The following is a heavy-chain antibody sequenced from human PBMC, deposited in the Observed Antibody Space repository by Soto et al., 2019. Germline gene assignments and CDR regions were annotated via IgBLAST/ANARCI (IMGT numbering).Heavy chain of an antibody. J-gene: IGHJ4*02. CDR2: IPYDGSNK. Sequence: QVQLVESGGGVVEPGGSLRVSCAASGFSFSSYDMHWVRQAPGKGLERVAGIPYDGSNKHYADYVKGRFPISRDHSKNTLYLQMNSRRVEDTAVYLCAKDLWADRGSGSPLAYWCQGTRVTVSS. CDR3: AKDLWADRGSGSPLAY. CDR1: GFSFSSYD. V-gene: IGHV3-30*18. D-gene: IGHD6-19*01.